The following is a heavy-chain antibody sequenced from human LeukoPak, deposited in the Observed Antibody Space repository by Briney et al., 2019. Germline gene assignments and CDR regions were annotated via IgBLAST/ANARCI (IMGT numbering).Heavy chain of an antibody. D-gene: IGHD1-26*01. V-gene: IGHV1-69*13. CDR3: ARGPYSGSYDFDY. CDR1: GGTFSSYA. CDR2: IIPIFGTA. J-gene: IGHJ4*02. Sequence: SVKVSCKASGGTFSSYAISWVRQAPGQGLEWMGGIIPIFGTANYAQKFQGRVTITADESTSTAYMELSSLRSEDTAVYYCARGPYSGSYDFDYWGQGTLVTVSS.